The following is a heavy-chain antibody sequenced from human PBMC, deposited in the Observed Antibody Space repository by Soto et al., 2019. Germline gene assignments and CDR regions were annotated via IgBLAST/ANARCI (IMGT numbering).Heavy chain of an antibody. CDR1: GFTFSNSG. J-gene: IGHJ6*02. CDR2: SIGPSGNT. V-gene: IGHV3-23*01. Sequence: EVQLLESGGDLVQPGGSLRLVCAASGFTFSNSGMRWVRQAPGQGLEWVSSIGPSGNTYYSDAVKGRFTISTDISKNTLFLQMDSLRAEDTATYYCAKLLHNCFYGVMDVWGHGTTVTVS. D-gene: IGHD4-17*01. CDR3: AKLLHNCFYGVMDV.